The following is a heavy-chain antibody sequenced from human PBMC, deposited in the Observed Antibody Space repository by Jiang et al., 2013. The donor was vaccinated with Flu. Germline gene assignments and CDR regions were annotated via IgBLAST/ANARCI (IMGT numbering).Heavy chain of an antibody. V-gene: IGHV1-69*17. J-gene: IGHJ3*02. CDR3: AREETIRDDHGGDAFDI. CDR2: IIPIVGLA. CDR1: GGIFSNNA. D-gene: IGHD5-24*01. Sequence: GAEVKKPGSSVKVSCKASGGIFSNNALSWVRQAPGQGLEWMGGIIPIVGLARAVQKYQGRVTFTADKSTNTAYMDLTSLTSDDTAVYYCAREETIRDDHGGDAFDIWGQGTMVTVSS.